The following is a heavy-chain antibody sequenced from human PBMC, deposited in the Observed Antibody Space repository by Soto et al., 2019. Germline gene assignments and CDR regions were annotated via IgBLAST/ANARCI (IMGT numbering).Heavy chain of an antibody. J-gene: IGHJ6*02. CDR3: ERDSGRGRIAARRRDYYYHRMVV. V-gene: IGHV1-46*01. D-gene: IGHD6-6*01. CDR1: GYTFTSYY. Sequence: ASVKVSCKASGYTFTSYYMHWVRQAPGQGLEWMGIINPSGGSTSYAQKFQGRVTMTRDTSTSTVYMELSSLRSEDTAVYYCERDSGRGRIAARRRDYYYHRMVVRGPGPPVTVSS. CDR2: INPSGGST.